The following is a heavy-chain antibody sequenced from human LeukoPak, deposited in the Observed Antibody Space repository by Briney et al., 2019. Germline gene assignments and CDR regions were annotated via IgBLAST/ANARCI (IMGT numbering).Heavy chain of an antibody. CDR2: ISGSGSYT. Sequence: GGSLRLSCAASGFTFSSYAMSWVRQAPGKGLEWVSAISGSGSYTDYADSVKGRSTVSRDSSKNTLYLQLSSLRAEDTAVYFCTREHDLWHEGGNWFDAWGQGTLVAVSS. V-gene: IGHV3-23*01. CDR3: TREHDLWHEGGNWFDA. D-gene: IGHD3-3*01. J-gene: IGHJ5*02. CDR1: GFTFSSYA.